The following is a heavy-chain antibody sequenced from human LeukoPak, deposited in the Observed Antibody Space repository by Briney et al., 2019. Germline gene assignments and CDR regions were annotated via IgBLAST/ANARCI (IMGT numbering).Heavy chain of an antibody. D-gene: IGHD6-19*01. V-gene: IGHV3-48*03. J-gene: IGHJ4*02. Sequence: GGSLRLSCAPSGFTFSSYEMNWVRQAPGKGLEWVSYISSSGSTIYYADSVKGRFTISRDNAKNSLYLQMNSLRAEDTAVYYCATGSGWYWNYFDYWGQGTLVTVSS. CDR3: ATGSGWYWNYFDY. CDR2: ISSSGSTI. CDR1: GFTFSSYE.